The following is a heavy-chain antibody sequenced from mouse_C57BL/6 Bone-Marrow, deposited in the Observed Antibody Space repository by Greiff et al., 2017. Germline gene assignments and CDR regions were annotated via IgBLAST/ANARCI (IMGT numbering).Heavy chain of an antibody. Sequence: EVQLVESGGGLVQPGGSLKLSCAASGFTFSDYYMYWVRQTPEKRLEWVAYISNGGGSTYYPDTVKGRFTISRDNAKNTLYLQMSRLKSEDTAMYYCARSKAYWGQGTLVTVSA. J-gene: IGHJ3*01. CDR2: ISNGGGST. CDR1: GFTFSDYY. V-gene: IGHV5-12*01. CDR3: ARSKAY.